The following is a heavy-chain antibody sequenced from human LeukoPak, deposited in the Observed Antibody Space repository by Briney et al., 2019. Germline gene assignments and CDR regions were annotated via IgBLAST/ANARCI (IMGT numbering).Heavy chain of an antibody. CDR1: GGTFSTYA. CDR2: IIPIFGTA. V-gene: IGHV1-69*06. CDR3: ARWDADYYENTGYFTGGPLDY. Sequence: SSVKVSCKVSGGTFSTYAISWVRQAPGQGLEWMGGIIPIFGTAISAQQFQGRLMITADKSATTAYMELSSLRSADTAVYYCARWDADYYENTGYFTGGPLDYWGQGTLVTVSS. D-gene: IGHD3-22*01. J-gene: IGHJ4*02.